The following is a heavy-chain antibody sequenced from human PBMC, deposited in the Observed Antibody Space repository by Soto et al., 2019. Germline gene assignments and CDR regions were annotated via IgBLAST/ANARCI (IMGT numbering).Heavy chain of an antibody. CDR1: AFRLTSNW. CDR3: AGHGTTGGWFDELGR. CDR2: IAPMYSQN. J-gene: IGHJ4*02. Sequence: VQSQTISCEASAFRLTSNWIRWERQMPGKGLEWMGKIAPMYSQNRYNPSFEVHVCMLVDKSINISYLRWSALESSDTALYFCAGHGTTGGWFDELGRWGQGTLGTFSS. D-gene: IGHD1-1*01. V-gene: IGHV5-10-1*01.